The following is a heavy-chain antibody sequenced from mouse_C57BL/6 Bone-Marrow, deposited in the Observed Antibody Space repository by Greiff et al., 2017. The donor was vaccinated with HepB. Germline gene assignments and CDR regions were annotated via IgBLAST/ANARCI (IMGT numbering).Heavy chain of an antibody. J-gene: IGHJ3*01. V-gene: IGHV3-1*01. CDR3: ARAAQAFLFAY. Sequence: EVMLVESGPGMVKPSQSLSLTCTVTGYSITSGYDWHWIRHFPGNKLEWMGYISYSGSTNYNPSLKSRISITHDTSKNHFFLKLNSVTTEDTATYYCARAAQAFLFAYWGQGTLVTVSA. CDR2: ISYSGST. CDR1: GYSITSGYD. D-gene: IGHD3-2*02.